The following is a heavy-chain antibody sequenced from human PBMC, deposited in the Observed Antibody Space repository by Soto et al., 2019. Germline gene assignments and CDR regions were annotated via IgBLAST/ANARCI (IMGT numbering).Heavy chain of an antibody. CDR3: ARTLNDFWSGYYSPEGSGGLDV. Sequence: ASVKVSCKASGYTFTSYGISWVRQAPGQGLEWMGWISAYNGNTNYAQKLQGRVTMTTDTSTSTAYMELRSLRSDDTAVYYCARTLNDFWSGYYSPEGSGGLDVSGQGTTVTVSS. J-gene: IGHJ6*02. D-gene: IGHD3-3*01. V-gene: IGHV1-18*01. CDR1: GYTFTSYG. CDR2: ISAYNGNT.